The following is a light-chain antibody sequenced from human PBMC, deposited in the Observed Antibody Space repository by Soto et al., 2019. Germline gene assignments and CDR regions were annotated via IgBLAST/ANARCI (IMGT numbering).Light chain of an antibody. CDR1: QPVSTW. CDR2: DAS. J-gene: IGKJ1*01. V-gene: IGKV1-5*01. CDR3: QHWS. Sequence: DIQMTQSPPTLSASVGDRFTITCRASQPVSTWVAWYQQKPGKAPKVMIYDASVLERGVPSRFSGSGSGTEFTLIISSLQPDDFATYYCQHWSFGQGTKVDI.